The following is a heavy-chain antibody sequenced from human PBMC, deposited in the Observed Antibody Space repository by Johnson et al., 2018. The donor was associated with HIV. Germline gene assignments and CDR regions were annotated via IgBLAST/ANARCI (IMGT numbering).Heavy chain of an antibody. CDR3: AKTEDAFDI. Sequence: QVQLVESGGGVVQPGGSLRLSCAVSGFTFTSYGMHWVRQAPGKGLEWVAFIRYDGSDRYYADSVKGRFTISRDNSKNTLYLQMNSLRAEDTAVYYCAKTEDAFDIWGQGTMVTVSS. CDR2: IRYDGSDR. J-gene: IGHJ3*02. V-gene: IGHV3-30*02. CDR1: GFTFTSYG.